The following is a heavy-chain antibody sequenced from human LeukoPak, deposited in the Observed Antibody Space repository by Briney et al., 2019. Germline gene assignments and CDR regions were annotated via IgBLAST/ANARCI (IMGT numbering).Heavy chain of an antibody. J-gene: IGHJ6*02. D-gene: IGHD3-10*01. CDR3: ARSYGSGDYYYYGMDV. Sequence: SETLSLTCTVSGGSISSYYWSWIRQPPGKGLEWIGYIYYSGSTNYNPSLKSRVTISVDTSKNQFSLKLSSVTAADTPVYYCARSYGSGDYYYYGMDVWSQGTTVTVSS. CDR1: GGSISSYY. CDR2: IYYSGST. V-gene: IGHV4-59*08.